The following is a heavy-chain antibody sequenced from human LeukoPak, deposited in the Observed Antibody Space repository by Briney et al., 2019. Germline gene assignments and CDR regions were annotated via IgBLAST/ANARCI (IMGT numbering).Heavy chain of an antibody. CDR1: GFTFSSYG. V-gene: IGHV3-30*18. CDR3: VKDDIAAAAFDY. CDR2: ISYDGSNK. Sequence: GGSLRLSCAASGFTFSSYGMHWVRQAPGKGLEWVAVISYDGSNKYYADSVKGRFTISRDNSKNTLYLQMNSLRAEDTAVYYCVKDDIAAAAFDYWGQGTLVTVSS. D-gene: IGHD6-13*01. J-gene: IGHJ4*02.